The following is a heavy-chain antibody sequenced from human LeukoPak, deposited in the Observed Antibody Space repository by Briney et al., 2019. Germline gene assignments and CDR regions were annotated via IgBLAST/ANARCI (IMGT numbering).Heavy chain of an antibody. Sequence: GASVKVSCKASGYTFTGYYMHWVRQAPGQGLEWMGWINPNSGGTNYAQKFQGRVTMTRDTSISTAYMELSRLRSDDTAVYYCAGDYYDSSGCYGYDYWGQGTLVTVSS. CDR3: AGDYYDSSGCYGYDY. CDR2: INPNSGGT. V-gene: IGHV1-2*02. D-gene: IGHD3-22*01. CDR1: GYTFTGYY. J-gene: IGHJ4*02.